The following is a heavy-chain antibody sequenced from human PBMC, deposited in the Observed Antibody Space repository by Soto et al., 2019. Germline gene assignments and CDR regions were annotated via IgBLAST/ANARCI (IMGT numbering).Heavy chain of an antibody. Sequence: SVKVSCKASGGTFSNHAISWVRQAPGQGLEWVGGIIPMFPTADYAQRFQGRVTITADDSTTTVYMELSGLRSEDTAMYYCARDDATYCGGDCYRYFYYGMDVWGRGTTVTVSS. CDR1: GGTFSNHA. CDR2: IIPMFPTA. D-gene: IGHD2-21*02. V-gene: IGHV1-69*13. CDR3: ARDDATYCGGDCYRYFYYGMDV. J-gene: IGHJ6*02.